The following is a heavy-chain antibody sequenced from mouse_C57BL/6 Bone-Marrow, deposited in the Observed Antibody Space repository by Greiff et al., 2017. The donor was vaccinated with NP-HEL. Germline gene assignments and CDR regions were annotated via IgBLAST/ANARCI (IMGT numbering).Heavy chain of an antibody. CDR3: AREGGTTVEGYAMDY. CDR1: GYSITSGYY. D-gene: IGHD1-1*01. CDR2: ISYDGSN. Sequence: DVKLQESGPGLVKPSQSLSLTCSVTGYSITSGYYWNWIRQFPGNKLEWMGYISYDGSNNYNPSLKNRISITRDTSKNQFFLKLNSVTTEDTATYYCAREGGTTVEGYAMDYWGQGTSVTVSS. V-gene: IGHV3-6*01. J-gene: IGHJ4*01.